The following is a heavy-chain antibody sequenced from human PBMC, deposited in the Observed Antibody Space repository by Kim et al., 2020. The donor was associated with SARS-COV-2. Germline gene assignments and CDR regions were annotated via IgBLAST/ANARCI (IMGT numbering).Heavy chain of an antibody. CDR2: ISAYNGNT. V-gene: IGHV1-18*01. D-gene: IGHD3-22*01. Sequence: ASVKVSCKASGYTFTSYGISWVRQAPGQGLEWMGWISAYNGNTNYAQKLQGRVTMTTDTSTSTAYMELRSLRSDDTAVYYCAVKSHSYDSSGYYGSNDAFDIWGKGTMVTVSS. CDR3: AVKSHSYDSSGYYGSNDAFDI. J-gene: IGHJ3*02. CDR1: GYTFTSYG.